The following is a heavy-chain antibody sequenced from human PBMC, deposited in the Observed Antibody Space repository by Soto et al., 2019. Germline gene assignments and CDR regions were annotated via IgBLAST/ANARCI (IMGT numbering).Heavy chain of an antibody. CDR2: IIPIFGTA. CDR3: ARTRGVGDIVASYDY. V-gene: IGHV1-69*13. CDR1: GGTFSSYA. D-gene: IGHD5-12*01. J-gene: IGHJ4*02. Sequence: GASVKVSCKASGGTFSSYAISWVRQAPGQGLEWMGGIIPIFGTANYAQKFQGRVTITADESTSTAYMELSSLRSEDTAVYYCARTRGVGDIVASYDYWGQGTLVTVSS.